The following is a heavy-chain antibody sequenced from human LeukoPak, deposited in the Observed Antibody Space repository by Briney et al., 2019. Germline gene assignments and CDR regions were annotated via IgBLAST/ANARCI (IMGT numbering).Heavy chain of an antibody. V-gene: IGHV3-23*01. Sequence: GGSLRLSCAASGYTFSSYAMSWVRQAPGKGLGWVSVISGSGGSTYYAASVKGRFTISRDNSKNTLYLQMNSLRAEDTAVYYCAKDPLWIAVADTDWFDPWGQGTLVTVSS. CDR2: ISGSGGST. D-gene: IGHD6-19*01. CDR3: AKDPLWIAVADTDWFDP. CDR1: GYTFSSYA. J-gene: IGHJ5*02.